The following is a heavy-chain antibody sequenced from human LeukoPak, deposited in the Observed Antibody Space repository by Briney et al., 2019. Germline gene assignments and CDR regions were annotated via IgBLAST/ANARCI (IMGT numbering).Heavy chain of an antibody. CDR1: GGSISSYH. CDR2: IYYSGST. CDR3: ARGQYSGSWTQVRFDP. D-gene: IGHD6-13*01. V-gene: IGHV4-59*01. J-gene: IGHJ5*02. Sequence: PSETLSLTCTVSGGSISSYHWSWIRQPPGKGLEWIGYIYYSGSTNYNPSLKSRVTISVDTSKNQFSLKLSSVTAADTAVYYCARGQYSGSWTQVRFDPWGQGTLVTVSS.